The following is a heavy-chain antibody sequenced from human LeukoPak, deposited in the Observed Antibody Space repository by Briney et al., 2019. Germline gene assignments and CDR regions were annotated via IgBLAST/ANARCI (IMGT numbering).Heavy chain of an antibody. CDR2: ISPYNGNT. D-gene: IGHD4-17*01. J-gene: IGHJ6*02. CDR3: ARRGDYSNYYYYGMDV. Sequence: GASVKVSCKASGYTFTTYYISWVRQAPGQGLEWMGWISPYNGNTNYAQNFQGRLVMTTDTSTSTAYMELRSLRSDDTAVYYCARRGDYSNYYYYGMDVWGQGTTVTVSS. CDR1: GYTFTTYY. V-gene: IGHV1-18*01.